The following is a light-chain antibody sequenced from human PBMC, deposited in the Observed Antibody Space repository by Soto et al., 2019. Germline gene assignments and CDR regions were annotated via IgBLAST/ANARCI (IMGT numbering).Light chain of an antibody. CDR3: CSYAGSVV. CDR1: SSDVGSYNL. CDR2: EGS. Sequence: QSVLTQPASVYGSAGQSITISCTGTSSDVGSYNLVSWYQQHPGKAPKLMIYEGSKRPSGVSNRFSGSKSGNTASLTISGLQAEDEADYYCCSYAGSVVFGGGTKLTVL. V-gene: IGLV2-23*01. J-gene: IGLJ2*01.